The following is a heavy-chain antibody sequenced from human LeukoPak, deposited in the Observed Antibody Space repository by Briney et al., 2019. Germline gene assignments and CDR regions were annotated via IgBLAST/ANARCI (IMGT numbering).Heavy chain of an antibody. CDR1: GFTFSSYG. Sequence: GRSLRLSCAASGFTFSSYGMHWVRQAPGKGLELVAVIWYDGSNKYYADSVKGRFTISRDNSKNTLYLQMNSLRAEDTAVYYCARGGNYYGSSGWFDPWGQGTLVTVSS. J-gene: IGHJ5*02. CDR2: IWYDGSNK. D-gene: IGHD3-10*01. V-gene: IGHV3-33*01. CDR3: ARGGNYYGSSGWFDP.